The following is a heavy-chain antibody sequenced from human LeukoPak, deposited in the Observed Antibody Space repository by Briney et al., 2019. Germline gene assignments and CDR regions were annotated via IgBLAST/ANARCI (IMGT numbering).Heavy chain of an antibody. CDR3: ARTLYSGNSYYMDV. Sequence: GGSLRLSCAASGFTFSSYSMNWVRQAPGKGLEWVSYISSSSSTIYNADSVKGRFTISRDNAKNSLYLQMYSLRAEDTAVYYCARTLYSGNSYYMDVWGKGTTVTVPS. CDR1: GFTFSSYS. D-gene: IGHD1-26*01. V-gene: IGHV3-48*01. J-gene: IGHJ6*03. CDR2: ISSSSSTI.